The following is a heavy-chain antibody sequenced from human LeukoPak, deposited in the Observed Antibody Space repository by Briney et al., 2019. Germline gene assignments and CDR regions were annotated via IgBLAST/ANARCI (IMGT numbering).Heavy chain of an antibody. CDR3: ARDHDCSSTSCPYSLSAGNL. Sequence: EASVKVSCKASGYTFTSYYMHWVRQAPGQGLEWMGIINPSGGSTSYAQKFQGRVTMTRDMSTSTVYMELSSLRSEDTAVYYCARDHDCSSTSCPYSLSAGNLWGQGTLVTVSS. V-gene: IGHV1-46*01. D-gene: IGHD2-2*01. CDR1: GYTFTSYY. CDR2: INPSGGST. J-gene: IGHJ4*02.